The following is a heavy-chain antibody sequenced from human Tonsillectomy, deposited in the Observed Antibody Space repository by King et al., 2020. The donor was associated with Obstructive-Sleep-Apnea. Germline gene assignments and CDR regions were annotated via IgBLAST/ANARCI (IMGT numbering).Heavy chain of an antibody. D-gene: IGHD2-21*02. J-gene: IGHJ4*02. V-gene: IGHV4-30-4*07. CDR1: GGSISSGGYS. Sequence: QLQESGPGLVKPSQTLSLTCAVSGGSISSGGYSWSWIRQPPGKGLEWIGYIYYSGSTYYNPSLKGRVTISVDTSKNQFSLKLSSVTAADTAVYYCARDGDVGNYFDYWGQGTLVTVSS. CDR2: IYYSGST. CDR3: ARDGDVGNYFDY.